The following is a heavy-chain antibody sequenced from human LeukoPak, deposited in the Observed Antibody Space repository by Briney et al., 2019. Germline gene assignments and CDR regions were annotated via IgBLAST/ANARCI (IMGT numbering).Heavy chain of an antibody. V-gene: IGHV3-23*01. CDR1: GFTFSSYA. CDR2: ISGVGVST. D-gene: IGHD3-10*01. Sequence: GGSLRLSCAASGFTFSSYAMSWVRQAPGKGLEWVSGISGVGVSTYYADSVKGRVTISRDNSKKTVYLQMSSLRAEDTAVYYCARGGSGSGSYFTWGDYWGQGTQVTVSS. CDR3: ARGGSGSGSYFTWGDY. J-gene: IGHJ4*02.